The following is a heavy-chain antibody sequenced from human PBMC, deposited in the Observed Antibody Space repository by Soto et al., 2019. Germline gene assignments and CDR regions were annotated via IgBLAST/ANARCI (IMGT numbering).Heavy chain of an antibody. V-gene: IGHV3-33*01. CDR3: ARGKGVVSGELLYISYYYGMDV. CDR2: IWYDGSNK. J-gene: IGHJ6*02. Sequence: PGGSLRLSCAASGFTFSSYGMHWVRQAPGKGLEWVAVIWYDGSNKYYADSVKGRFTISRDNSKNTLYLQMNSLRAEDTAVYYCARGKGVVSGELLYISYYYGMDVWGQGTTVTVPS. CDR1: GFTFSSYG. D-gene: IGHD3-10*01.